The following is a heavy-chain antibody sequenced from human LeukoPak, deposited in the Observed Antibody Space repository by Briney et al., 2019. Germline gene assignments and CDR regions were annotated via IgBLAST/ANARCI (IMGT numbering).Heavy chain of an antibody. D-gene: IGHD4/OR15-4a*01. CDR2: IYSDNT. CDR3: ARRAGAYSHPYDY. J-gene: IGHJ4*02. V-gene: IGHV3-53*01. CDR1: GFTLSSNS. Sequence: PGGSLRLSCTVSGFTLSSNSMSWVRQAPGKGLEWVSFIYSDNTHYSDSVKGRFTISRDNSKNTLYLQMNSLRAEDTAAYYCARRAGAYSHPYDYWGRGTLVTVSS.